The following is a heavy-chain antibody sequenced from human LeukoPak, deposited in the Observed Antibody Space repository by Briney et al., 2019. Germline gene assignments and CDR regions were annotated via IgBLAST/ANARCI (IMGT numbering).Heavy chain of an antibody. Sequence: PGGSLRLSCAASGLTFSSHGMHWVRQAPGKGLEWVAVIWYDGSNKYYADSVKGRFTISRDNSKNTVYLQMNSLRAEDTAVYYCASRGGRYCSSTSCYDFDYWGQGTLVTVSS. D-gene: IGHD2-2*01. J-gene: IGHJ4*02. V-gene: IGHV3-33*01. CDR1: GLTFSSHG. CDR3: ASRGGRYCSSTSCYDFDY. CDR2: IWYDGSNK.